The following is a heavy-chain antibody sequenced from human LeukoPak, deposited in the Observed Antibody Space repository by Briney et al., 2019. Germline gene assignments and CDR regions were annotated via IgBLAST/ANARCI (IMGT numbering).Heavy chain of an antibody. V-gene: IGHV3-9*03. Sequence: GGSLRLSCAASGFTFDDYAMHWVRQAPGKGLEWVSGISWNSGSIGYADSVKGRFTISRDNAKNSLYLQMNSLRAEDMALYYCAKDRGPVVAAIYFDYWGQGTLVTVSS. J-gene: IGHJ4*02. D-gene: IGHD2-15*01. CDR3: AKDRGPVVAAIYFDY. CDR2: ISWNSGSI. CDR1: GFTFDDYA.